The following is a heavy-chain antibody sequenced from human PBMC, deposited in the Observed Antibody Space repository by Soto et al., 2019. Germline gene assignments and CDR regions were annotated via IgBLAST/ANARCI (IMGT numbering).Heavy chain of an antibody. Sequence: ASVKVSCKASGYTFTSYGISWVRQAPGQGLEWMGWISAYNGNTNYAQKLQGRVTMTTETSTITAYMELRRLSSDDTAVYYCARGGDVGNDVLKGGRHDAFDIWGQGTMVTVSS. V-gene: IGHV1-18*01. CDR2: ISAYNGNT. D-gene: IGHD1-1*01. CDR3: ARGGDVGNDVLKGGRHDAFDI. CDR1: GYTFTSYG. J-gene: IGHJ3*02.